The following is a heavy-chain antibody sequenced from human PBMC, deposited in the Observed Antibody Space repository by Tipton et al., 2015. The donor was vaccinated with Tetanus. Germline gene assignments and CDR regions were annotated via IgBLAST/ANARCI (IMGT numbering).Heavy chain of an antibody. Sequence: SLRLSCVASGFTFSNYAMNWVRQAPGTGLQWVASISSTSSYIYYADSLKGRFTISRDNAKNPLYLQIDSLGAEDTALYYCASGRTLDYWGQGTLVTVSS. CDR1: GFTFSNYA. CDR2: ISSTSSYI. J-gene: IGHJ4*02. V-gene: IGHV3-21*01. CDR3: ASGRTLDY.